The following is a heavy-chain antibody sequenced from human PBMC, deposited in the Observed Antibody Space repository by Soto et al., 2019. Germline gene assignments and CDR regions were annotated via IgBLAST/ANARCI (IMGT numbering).Heavy chain of an antibody. CDR1: GGTFSIYT. D-gene: IGHD2-21*01. V-gene: IGHV1-69*01. CDR3: AREGPPAIAWFDS. J-gene: IGHJ5*01. Sequence: QVQLVQSGAEVKKPGSSVKVSCKASGGTFSIYTISWVRQAPGQGLEWMGGSANSAQKFQGRLTVTADESTSTVYLELSSLTSEDTAVYYCAREGPPAIAWFDSWGQGTLVSVSS. CDR2: GSA.